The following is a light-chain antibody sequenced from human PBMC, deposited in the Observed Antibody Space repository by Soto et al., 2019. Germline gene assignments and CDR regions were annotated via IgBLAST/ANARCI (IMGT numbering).Light chain of an antibody. Sequence: DIPMTQSPSTLSAPVGARVTITCRASQSISSWLAWYKTKPGKAPKLLIYDASSLESGVPTRFSGSGSGKDFTLTISGLQPADFATYFCQKSYNTPITLGQGTRLEIK. CDR3: QKSYNTPIT. CDR1: QSISSW. J-gene: IGKJ5*01. V-gene: IGKV1-5*01. CDR2: DAS.